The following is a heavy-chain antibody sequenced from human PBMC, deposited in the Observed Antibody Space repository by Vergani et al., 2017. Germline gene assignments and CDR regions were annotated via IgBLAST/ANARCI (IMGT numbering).Heavy chain of an antibody. Sequence: EVQLVESGGGLVKPGGSLRLSCAASGFTFSSYSMNWVRQAPGKGLEWVSSISSSSSYIYYAESVKGRFTNSRANAKNSLYLQMNSLTAEDTAVYYCARDWASGYYDYWGQGTLVTVSS. CDR2: ISSSSSYI. CDR1: GFTFSSYS. V-gene: IGHV3-21*01. J-gene: IGHJ4*02. D-gene: IGHD3-22*01. CDR3: ARDWASGYYDY.